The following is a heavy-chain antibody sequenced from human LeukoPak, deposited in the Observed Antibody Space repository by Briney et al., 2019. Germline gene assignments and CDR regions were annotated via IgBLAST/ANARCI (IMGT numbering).Heavy chain of an antibody. CDR1: GYTFTGYY. V-gene: IGHV1-69-2*01. D-gene: IGHD3-10*01. CDR3: ATAYGPY. Sequence: ASVKVSCKASGYTFTGYYMHWVRQAPGKGLEWMGRVDPEDGETIYAEKFQGRVTITADTSTDTAYMELSSLRSEDTAVYYCATAYGPYWGQGTLVTVSS. CDR2: VDPEDGET. J-gene: IGHJ4*02.